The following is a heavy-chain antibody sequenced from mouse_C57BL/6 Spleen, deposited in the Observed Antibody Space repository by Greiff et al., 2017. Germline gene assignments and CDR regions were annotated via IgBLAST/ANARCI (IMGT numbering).Heavy chain of an antibody. CDR2: INYDGSST. D-gene: IGHD2-4*01. V-gene: IGHV5-16*01. CDR3: AGFYYDYDEGYFDV. CDR1: GFTFSDYY. Sequence: DVKLVESEGGLVQPGSSMKLSCTASGFTFSDYYMAWVRQVPEKGLEWVANINYDGSSTYYLDSLKSRFIISRDNAKNILYLQMSSLKSEDTATYYCAGFYYDYDEGYFDVWGTGTTVTVSS. J-gene: IGHJ1*03.